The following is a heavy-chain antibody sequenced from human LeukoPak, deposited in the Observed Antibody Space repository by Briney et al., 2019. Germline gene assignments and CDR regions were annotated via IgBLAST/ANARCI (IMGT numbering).Heavy chain of an antibody. CDR3: ATSNRITIFGVVIITHYYYGMDV. V-gene: IGHV1-46*01. CDR1: GYTFTSYY. D-gene: IGHD3-3*01. CDR2: INPSGRST. J-gene: IGHJ6*02. Sequence: ASVKVSCKASGYTFTSYYMHWVRQAPGQGLEWMGIINPSGRSTSYAQKFQGRVTMTRDTSTSTVYMELSSLRSEDTAVYYCATSNRITIFGVVIITHYYYGMDVWGQGTTVTVSS.